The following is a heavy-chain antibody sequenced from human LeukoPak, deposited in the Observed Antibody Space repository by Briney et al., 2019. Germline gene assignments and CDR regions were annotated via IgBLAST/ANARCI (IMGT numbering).Heavy chain of an antibody. CDR1: GFSFSNYA. CDR2: ISGSGGST. Sequence: GSLRLSCAASGFSFSNYAMSWVRQAPGKGLEWVSAISGSGGSTYYADSVKGRFTISRDNSKNTLYLQMNSLRAEDTAVYYCAKGGRYYYDSSGYHFDYWGQGTLVTVSS. CDR3: AKGGRYYYDSSGYHFDY. D-gene: IGHD3-22*01. J-gene: IGHJ4*02. V-gene: IGHV3-23*01.